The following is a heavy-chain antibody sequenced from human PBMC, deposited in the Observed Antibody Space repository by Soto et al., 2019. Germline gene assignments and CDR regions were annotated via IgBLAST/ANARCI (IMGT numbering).Heavy chain of an antibody. J-gene: IGHJ5*02. CDR2: INAGNGNT. D-gene: IGHD3-10*01. CDR3: ARGTPVWFDP. Sequence: QVQLVQSGAEEKKPGASVKVSCKASGYTFSAYALPWVRQAPGQRPEWMGWINAGNGNTKYSQKFQGRVTITRDTSASTAYMELSSLRSEDTAVYYCARGTPVWFDPGGQGTLVTVSS. V-gene: IGHV1-3*05. CDR1: GYTFSAYA.